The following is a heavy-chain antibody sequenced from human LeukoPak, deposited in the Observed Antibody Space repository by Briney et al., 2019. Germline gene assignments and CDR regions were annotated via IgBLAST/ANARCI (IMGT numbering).Heavy chain of an antibody. CDR3: ARGPLGFCTTSGCSTDAFDI. J-gene: IGHJ3*02. D-gene: IGHD2-2*02. CDR2: VYYSGST. Sequence: SETLSLTCTVSAGSLRNYYWSWIRQPPGQGLERSGYVYYSGSTDYNPSLQSRVPLSFDIPKKHFSLKLPSVPAADTAVYYCARGPLGFCTTSGCSTDAFDIWGQGTMVTVSS. V-gene: IGHV4-59*01. CDR1: AGSLRNYY.